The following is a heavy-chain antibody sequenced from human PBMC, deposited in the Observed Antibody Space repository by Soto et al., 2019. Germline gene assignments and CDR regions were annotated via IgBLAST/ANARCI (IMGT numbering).Heavy chain of an antibody. CDR3: ASVRGGYYYAMDV. CDR1: GGSISSSNW. V-gene: IGHV4-4*02. Sequence: QVQLQESGPGLVKPSGTLSLTCAVSGGSISSSNWWSWVRQPPGKGMEWIGEIYHSGSTNYNPHLESRVTIPVDKSKNQFSLKLSSVTAADTAVYYCASVRGGYYYAMDVWGQGTTVTVSS. J-gene: IGHJ6*02. D-gene: IGHD3-10*02. CDR2: IYHSGST.